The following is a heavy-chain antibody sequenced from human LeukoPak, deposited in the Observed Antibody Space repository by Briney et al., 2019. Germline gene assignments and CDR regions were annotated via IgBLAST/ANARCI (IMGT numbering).Heavy chain of an antibody. CDR1: GYSFTSYW. J-gene: IGHJ5*02. D-gene: IGHD4-23*01. CDR3: ARHGLDYGGNSGFFDP. CDR2: IYPGDSDT. Sequence: GESLKISCKGSGYSFTSYWIGWVRQMPGKGLEWMGIIYPGDSDTRYSPSFQGQVTISADKSISTAYLQWSSLKAPDTAMYYCARHGLDYGGNSGFFDPWGQGTLVTVSS. V-gene: IGHV5-51*01.